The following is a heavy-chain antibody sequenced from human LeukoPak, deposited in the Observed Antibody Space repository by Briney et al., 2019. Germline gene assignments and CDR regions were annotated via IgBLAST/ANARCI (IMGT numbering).Heavy chain of an antibody. V-gene: IGHV3-23*01. D-gene: IGHD5-12*01. CDR3: AKDRSYEYGFNFDY. Sequence: GGSLTLSCAAYGFTFSSYAMSWVRQAPGKGLEWISAISGSGGSTYHADSVKGRFTISRDNSKNTLYLQMNSLRAEDTAVYYCAKDRSYEYGFNFDYWGQGTLVTVSS. CDR1: GFTFSSYA. J-gene: IGHJ4*02. CDR2: ISGSGGST.